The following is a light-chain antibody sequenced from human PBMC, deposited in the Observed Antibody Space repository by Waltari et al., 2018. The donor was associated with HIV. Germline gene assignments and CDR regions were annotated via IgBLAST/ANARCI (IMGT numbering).Light chain of an antibody. V-gene: IGKV3-11*01. CDR2: DAT. CDR3: QQRSIWTPLT. Sequence: EIVLTQSPATLSLSPGERATLSCRASQSISSYLAWYQQKSGQPPRLLIYDATNRANGVPARFSGSGSGTDYTLTISSLEPEDFAVYFCQQRSIWTPLTFGGGTKVEMK. CDR1: QSISSY. J-gene: IGKJ4*01.